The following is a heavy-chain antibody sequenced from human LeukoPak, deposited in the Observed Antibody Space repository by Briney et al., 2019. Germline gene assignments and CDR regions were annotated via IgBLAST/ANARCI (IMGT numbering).Heavy chain of an antibody. J-gene: IGHJ4*02. V-gene: IGHV4-59*12. CDR1: GGSISNYY. Sequence: SETLSLTCTVSGGSISNYYWSWIRQPSGKGLEWIGYIYYSGSTNYNPSLKSRVTISVDTSKNHFSLRLTSVTAADTAVYYCAREGLGETYFEYWGRGILVTVSS. CDR3: AREGLGETYFEY. CDR2: IYYSGST. D-gene: IGHD3-10*01.